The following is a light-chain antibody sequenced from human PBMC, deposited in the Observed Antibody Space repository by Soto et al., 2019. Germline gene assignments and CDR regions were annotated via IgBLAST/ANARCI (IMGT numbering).Light chain of an antibody. J-gene: IGLJ1*01. CDR3: QSYDSSLLYV. CDR1: SSNIGAGYD. Sequence: SVLPQPHSVSGAPGQRVTISCTGSSSNIGAGYDVHWYQQLPGTAPKLLIYGNSNRPSGVLDRFSGSKSGTSASLAITGLQAEDEADYYCQSYDSSLLYVFGTGTKVTVL. CDR2: GNS. V-gene: IGLV1-40*01.